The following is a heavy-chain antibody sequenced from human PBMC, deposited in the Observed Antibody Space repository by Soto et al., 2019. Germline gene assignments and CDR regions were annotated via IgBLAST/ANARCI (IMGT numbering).Heavy chain of an antibody. CDR1: GGTFSSYT. Sequence: QVQLVQSGAEVKKPGSSVKVSCKASGGTFSSYTISWVRQAPGQGLEWMGRIIPILGIANYAQKFQGRVTITADKSTSTAYMELISLRSEDTAVYYCASHSSSWYGPYYFDYWGQGTLVTVSS. D-gene: IGHD6-13*01. J-gene: IGHJ4*02. CDR3: ASHSSSWYGPYYFDY. V-gene: IGHV1-69*02. CDR2: IIPILGIA.